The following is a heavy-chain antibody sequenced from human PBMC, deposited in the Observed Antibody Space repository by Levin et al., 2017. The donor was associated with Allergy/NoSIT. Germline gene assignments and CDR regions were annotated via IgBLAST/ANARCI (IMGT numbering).Heavy chain of an antibody. Sequence: SETLSLTCTVSGGSVSRGSYYWSWIRQPPGKGLEWIGHIYHSGSTKYNPSLKSRVTILVDTSKHQFSLKLSSVTAADTAVYYCAREKVIPAGNDYYYYGMDVWGQGTTVTVAS. J-gene: IGHJ6*02. CDR2: IYHSGST. D-gene: IGHD2-2*01. CDR1: GGSVSRGSYY. V-gene: IGHV4-61*01. CDR3: AREKVIPAGNDYYYYGMDV.